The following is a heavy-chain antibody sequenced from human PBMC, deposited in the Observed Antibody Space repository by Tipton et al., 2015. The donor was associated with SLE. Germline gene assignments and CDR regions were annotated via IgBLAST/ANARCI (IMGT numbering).Heavy chain of an antibody. J-gene: IGHJ4*02. D-gene: IGHD2-15*01. CDR1: GGTFSSYA. Sequence: QLVQSGAEVKKPGSSVKVSCEASGGTFSSYAISWVRQAPGQGPEWMGGIIRMFGTPSYAQKFQGRVTITTDESTTTAYMELSSLTSEDTAVYYCATEAAAAGFHFDYWGQGNLVTVSS. V-gene: IGHV1-69*05. CDR3: ATEAAAAGFHFDY. CDR2: IIRMFGTP.